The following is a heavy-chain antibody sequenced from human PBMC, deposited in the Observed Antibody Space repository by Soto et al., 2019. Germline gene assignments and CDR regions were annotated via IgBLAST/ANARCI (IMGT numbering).Heavy chain of an antibody. Sequence: SLTCTVSGGSISIYYWSWIRQPPGKGLEWIGYIYYSGSTNYNPSLKSRVTISVDTSKNQFSLKLSSVTAADTAVYYCARILKAAGTYYYYYYGKDVWGQGTTVTVSS. V-gene: IGHV4-59*01. J-gene: IGHJ6*02. CDR2: IYYSGST. D-gene: IGHD6-13*01. CDR1: GGSISIYY. CDR3: ARILKAAGTYYYYYYGKDV.